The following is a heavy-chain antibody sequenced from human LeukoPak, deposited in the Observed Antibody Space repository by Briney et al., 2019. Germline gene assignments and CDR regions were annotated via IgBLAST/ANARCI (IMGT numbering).Heavy chain of an antibody. J-gene: IGHJ4*02. CDR2: ISGSGGST. CDR1: GFTFSDYY. V-gene: IGHV3-23*01. Sequence: PGGSLRLSCAASGFTFSDYYMSWIRQAPGKGLEWVSAISGSGGSTYYADSVKGRFTISRDNSKNTLYLQMNSLRAEDTAVYYCAKMKQLVFDYWGQGTLVTVSS. D-gene: IGHD6-13*01. CDR3: AKMKQLVFDY.